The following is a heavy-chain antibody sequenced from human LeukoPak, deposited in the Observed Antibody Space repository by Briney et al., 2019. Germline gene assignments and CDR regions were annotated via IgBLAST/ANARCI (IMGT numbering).Heavy chain of an antibody. J-gene: IGHJ4*02. CDR3: AKGARSSSPDSLDY. CDR2: IRYDGSNK. CDR1: GFTVSSNY. Sequence: GGSLRLSCAASGFTVSSNYMSWVRQAPGKGLEWVAFIRYDGSNKYYADSVKGRFTISRDNSKNTLYLQMNSLRAEDTAVYYCAKGARSSSPDSLDYWGQGTLVSVSS. V-gene: IGHV3-30*02. D-gene: IGHD6-13*01.